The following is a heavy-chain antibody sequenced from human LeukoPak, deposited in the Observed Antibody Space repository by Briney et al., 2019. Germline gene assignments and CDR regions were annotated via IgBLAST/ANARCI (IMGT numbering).Heavy chain of an antibody. Sequence: QSGGSLRLSCAASGFAFSSYNMSWVRQAPGKGLEWISYIGSSGSPTHYADSVGGRFTISRDNAKNSLYLQMNSLRDEDTAVYFCARRPYSDTSGRLSDVWGQGTTVTVSS. CDR3: ARRPYSDTSGRLSDV. V-gene: IGHV3-48*02. D-gene: IGHD3-22*01. J-gene: IGHJ6*02. CDR1: GFAFSSYN. CDR2: IGSSGSPT.